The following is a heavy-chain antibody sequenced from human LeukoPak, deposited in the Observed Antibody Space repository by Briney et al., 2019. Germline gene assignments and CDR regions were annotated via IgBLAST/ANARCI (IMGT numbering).Heavy chain of an antibody. CDR3: AREDSDIVVVTVHGERYFDY. J-gene: IGHJ4*02. V-gene: IGHV3-48*03. D-gene: IGHD2-21*02. CDR1: GFTFSSYE. CDR2: ISSSGSTI. Sequence: GGSLRLSCAASGFTFSSYEMNWVRQAPGKGLEWVSYISSSGSTIYYADSVKGRFTISRDNAKNSLCLQMNSLRAEDTAVYYCAREDSDIVVVTVHGERYFDYWGQGTLVTVSS.